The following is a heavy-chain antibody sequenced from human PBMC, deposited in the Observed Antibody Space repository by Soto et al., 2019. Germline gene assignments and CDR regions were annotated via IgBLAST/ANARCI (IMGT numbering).Heavy chain of an antibody. J-gene: IGHJ1*01. D-gene: IGHD3-22*01. V-gene: IGHV4-34*01. Sequence: ETLSLTCAVYGGSFSGYYWSWIRQPPGKGLEWIGEINHSGSTNYNPSLKSRVTISVDTSKNQFSLKLSSVTAADTAVYYCARRNPYYYDSSGYFYWGQGTLVTVSS. CDR3: ARRNPYYYDSSGYFY. CDR1: GGSFSGYY. CDR2: INHSGST.